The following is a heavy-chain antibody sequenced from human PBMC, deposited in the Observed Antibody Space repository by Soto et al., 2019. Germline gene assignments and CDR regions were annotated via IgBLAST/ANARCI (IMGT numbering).Heavy chain of an antibody. Sequence: GGSLRLSCAASGFTFSSYAMSWVRQAPGKGLEWVSAISGSGGSTYYADSVKGRFTISRDNSNNTLYLQMNSLRAEDTAVYYCGQGNSDFWAGYYKHSYFDYWGQGTLVTVAS. CDR2: ISGSGGST. CDR1: GFTFSSYA. V-gene: IGHV3-23*01. D-gene: IGHD3-3*01. CDR3: GQGNSDFWAGYYKHSYFDY. J-gene: IGHJ4*02.